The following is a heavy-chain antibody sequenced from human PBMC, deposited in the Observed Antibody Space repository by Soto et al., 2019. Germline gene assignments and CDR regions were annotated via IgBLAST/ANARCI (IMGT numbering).Heavy chain of an antibody. CDR3: ARLWSHTILRDGMDV. Sequence: PGESLKISCKGSGYSFTSYWIGWVRQMPGKGLEWMGIIYPGDSDTRYSPSFQGQVTISADKSISTAYLQWSSLKASDTAMYYCARLWSHTILRDGMDVWGQGTTVTVSS. V-gene: IGHV5-51*01. CDR1: GYSFTSYW. J-gene: IGHJ6*02. D-gene: IGHD3-3*01. CDR2: IYPGDSDT.